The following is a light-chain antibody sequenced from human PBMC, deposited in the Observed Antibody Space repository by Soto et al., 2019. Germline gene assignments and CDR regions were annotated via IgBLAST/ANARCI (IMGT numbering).Light chain of an antibody. CDR2: GAS. J-gene: IGKJ1*01. CDR1: QSVSSSY. V-gene: IGKV3-20*01. Sequence: EIVLTPSPGTLSLSPVERATLSRRASQSVSSSYLAWYQQKPGQAPRLLIYGASSRATGIPDRFSGSGSGTDFTLTISRLEPEDFAVYYCQQYGSSPWTFGQGTKVDIK. CDR3: QQYGSSPWT.